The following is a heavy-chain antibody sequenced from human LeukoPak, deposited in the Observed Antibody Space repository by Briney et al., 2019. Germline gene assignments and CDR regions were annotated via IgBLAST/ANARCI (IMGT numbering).Heavy chain of an antibody. V-gene: IGHV3-11*04. CDR2: ISDSGRTI. J-gene: IGHJ6*03. Sequence: GGSLRLSCADSGFNFSDYYMSWIRQAPGKGLEWVSYISDSGRTIYYADSVKGRFTISRDNAKNSLYLQMNSLRAEDTAVYYCARNLYSYYMDVWGKGTTVAVSS. CDR3: ARNLYSYYMDV. CDR1: GFNFSDYY.